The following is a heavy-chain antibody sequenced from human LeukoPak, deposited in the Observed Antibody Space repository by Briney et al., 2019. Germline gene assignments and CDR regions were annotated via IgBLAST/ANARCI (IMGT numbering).Heavy chain of an antibody. V-gene: IGHV3-30-3*01. CDR1: GFTFSSYA. J-gene: IGHJ4*02. D-gene: IGHD1-26*01. Sequence: SGRSLRLSCAASGFTFSSYAMHWVRQAPGKGLEWVAVISYDGSNKYYADSVKGRFTISRDNSKNTLYLQMNSLRAEDTAVYYCARGSGSSQFDYWGQGTLVTVSS. CDR2: ISYDGSNK. CDR3: ARGSGSSQFDY.